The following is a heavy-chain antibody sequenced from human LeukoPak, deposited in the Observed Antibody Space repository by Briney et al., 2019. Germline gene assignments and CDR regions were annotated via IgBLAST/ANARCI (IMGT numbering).Heavy chain of an antibody. Sequence: PGGSLRLSCAASGFTFSSYAMSWVRQAPGKGLEWVSAISGSGGSTYYADSVKGRFTISRDNSKNTLYLQMNTLRAEDTAVYYCAKDFLDSSGYDYWGQGTLVTVSS. V-gene: IGHV3-23*01. J-gene: IGHJ4*02. D-gene: IGHD3-22*01. CDR2: ISGSGGST. CDR3: AKDFLDSSGYDY. CDR1: GFTFSSYA.